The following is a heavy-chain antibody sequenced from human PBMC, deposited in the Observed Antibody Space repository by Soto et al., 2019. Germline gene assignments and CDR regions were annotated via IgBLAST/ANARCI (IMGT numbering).Heavy chain of an antibody. CDR3: ARFITDMDIVATPQDAFDI. CDR2: IIPIFGTA. V-gene: IGHV1-69*13. CDR1: GGTFSSYA. Sequence: SVKGSCKASGGTFSSYAISWVRQAPGQGLEWMGGIIPIFGTANYAQKFQGRVTITADESTSTAYMELSSLRSEDTAVYYCARFITDMDIVATPQDAFDIWGQGTMVTVSS. J-gene: IGHJ3*02. D-gene: IGHD5-12*01.